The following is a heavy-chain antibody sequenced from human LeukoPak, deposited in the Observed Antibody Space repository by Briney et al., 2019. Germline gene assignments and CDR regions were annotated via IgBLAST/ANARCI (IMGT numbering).Heavy chain of an antibody. V-gene: IGHV4-39*01. Sequence: RTSGTLSLTCAVSGDSIISANWWSWLRQAPGKGLEWIGSIYYSGSTYYNPSLKSRVTISVDTSKNQFSLKLSSVTAADTAVYYCARRKYYDFLDPWGQGTLVTVSS. CDR2: IYYSGST. J-gene: IGHJ5*02. CDR3: ARRKYYDFLDP. D-gene: IGHD3-3*01. CDR1: GDSIISANW.